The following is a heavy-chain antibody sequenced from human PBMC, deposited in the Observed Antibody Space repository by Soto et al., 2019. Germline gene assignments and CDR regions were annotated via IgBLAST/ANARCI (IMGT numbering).Heavy chain of an antibody. Sequence: ASVKVSCKASGYTFTSYDISWVRRATGQGLEWMGWMNPNSGNTGYAQKFQGRVTMTRNTSISTAYMELSSLRSEETAVYYCSTAHGPGSYGWFDPWAQGTLVTVSS. D-gene: IGHD3-10*01. CDR1: GYTFTSYD. CDR2: MNPNSGNT. J-gene: IGHJ5*02. CDR3: STAHGPGSYGWFDP. V-gene: IGHV1-8*01.